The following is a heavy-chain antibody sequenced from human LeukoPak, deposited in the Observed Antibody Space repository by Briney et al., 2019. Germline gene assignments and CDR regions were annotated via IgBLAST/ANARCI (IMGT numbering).Heavy chain of an antibody. D-gene: IGHD3-10*01. J-gene: IGHJ4*02. CDR3: ARRDTMVRGVTSFDY. V-gene: IGHV5-51*01. CDR1: GYSFTSYW. Sequence: GESLKISCKGSGYSFTSYWIGWVRQTPGKGLEWMGIIYPGDSDTRYSPSFQGQVTISADKSISTAYLQWSSLKASDTAMYYCARRDTMVRGVTSFDYWGQGTLVTVSS. CDR2: IYPGDSDT.